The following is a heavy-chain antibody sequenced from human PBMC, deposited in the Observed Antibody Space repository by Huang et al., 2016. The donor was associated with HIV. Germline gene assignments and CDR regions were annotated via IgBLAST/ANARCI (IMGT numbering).Heavy chain of an antibody. CDR2: ISAYNGNT. CDR1: GYTFSSYG. CDR3: ARDPFGITGTTAGPFDY. J-gene: IGHJ4*02. Sequence: QVQLVQSGAEVKKPGASVKVSCKASGYTFSSYGISWVRQAPGQGLEWMGWISAYNGNTNYAQKRQGRVTMTTDTSTSTAYMEVRTLRSDDTAVYYCARDPFGITGTTAGPFDYWGQGTLVTVSS. D-gene: IGHD1-7*01. V-gene: IGHV1-18*01.